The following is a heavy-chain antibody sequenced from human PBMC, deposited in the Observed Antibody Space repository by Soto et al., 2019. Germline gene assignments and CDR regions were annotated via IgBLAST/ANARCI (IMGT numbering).Heavy chain of an antibody. CDR3: ARRPYHDILTGYSSDY. CDR2: ISSSGDGT. Sequence: GGSLRLSCAASGFTFNSYAMTWVRQAPGKGLEWVSIISSSGDGTYYVDSVKGRFTISRDNSKNTLYLQMSSLRAEDTAVYYCARRPYHDILTGYSSDYWGQGTLVTVS. CDR1: GFTFNSYA. J-gene: IGHJ4*02. D-gene: IGHD3-9*01. V-gene: IGHV3-23*01.